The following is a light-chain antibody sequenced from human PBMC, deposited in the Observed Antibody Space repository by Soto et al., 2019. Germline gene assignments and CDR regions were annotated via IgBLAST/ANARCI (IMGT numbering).Light chain of an antibody. J-gene: IGLJ1*01. V-gene: IGLV2-14*01. CDR1: RSDIGDSNF. CDR3: ASFRSGTILV. Sequence: QAVVTQPASVSGSPGQSVTISCTGPRSDIGDSNFISWYQHSPGKAPRLLIYEVNNRPSGVSRRFSGSKAGNTASLTISGLLDDDEADYVCASFRSGTILVFGSGTKLTVL. CDR2: EVN.